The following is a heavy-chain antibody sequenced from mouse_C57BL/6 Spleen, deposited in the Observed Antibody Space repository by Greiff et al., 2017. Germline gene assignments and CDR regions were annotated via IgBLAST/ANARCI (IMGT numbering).Heavy chain of an antibody. V-gene: IGHV1-4*01. Sequence: VQLQQSGAELARPGASVKMSCKASGYTFTSYTMHWVKQRPGQGLEWIGYINPSSGYTKYNQKFKDKATLTADKSSSTAYMQLSSLTSEDSAVYYCATGYSNCGFAYWGQGTLVTVSA. D-gene: IGHD2-5*01. CDR3: ATGYSNCGFAY. J-gene: IGHJ3*01. CDR2: INPSSGYT. CDR1: GYTFTSYT.